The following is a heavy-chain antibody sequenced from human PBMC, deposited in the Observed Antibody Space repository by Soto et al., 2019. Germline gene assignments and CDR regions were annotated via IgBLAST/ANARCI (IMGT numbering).Heavy chain of an antibody. CDR2: IYSGGST. Sequence: PGGSLRLSCAASGFTVSSNYMSWVRQAPGKGLEWVSVIYSGGSTYYADSVKGRFTISRDNSKNTLYLQMNSLRAEDTAVYYCARFELKPDSYYYGMDVWGQGTTVTVSS. CDR1: GFTVSSNY. D-gene: IGHD1-26*01. V-gene: IGHV3-66*01. CDR3: ARFELKPDSYYYGMDV. J-gene: IGHJ6*02.